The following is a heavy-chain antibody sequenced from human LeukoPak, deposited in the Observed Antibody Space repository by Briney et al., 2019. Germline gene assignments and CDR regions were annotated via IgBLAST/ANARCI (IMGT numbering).Heavy chain of an antibody. CDR2: IWYDGSNK. CDR1: GFTFSSYG. CDR3: ARDRYCSSTSCYFYGMDV. D-gene: IGHD2-2*01. V-gene: IGHV3-33*01. Sequence: GGSLRLSCAASGFTFSSYGMHWVRRAPGKGLEWVAVIWYDGSNKYYADSVKGRFTISRDNSKNTLYLQMNSLRAEDTAVYYCARDRYCSSTSCYFYGMDVWGQGTTVTVSS. J-gene: IGHJ6*02.